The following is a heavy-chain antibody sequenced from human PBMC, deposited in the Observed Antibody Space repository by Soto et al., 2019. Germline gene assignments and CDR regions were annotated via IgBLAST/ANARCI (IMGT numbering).Heavy chain of an antibody. J-gene: IGHJ4*02. Sequence: GASVKVSCKTSGSTFTGYFVPWVRQAPGQGLEWMGLINPYGGTTYAQNFKDRVTMTTDTSINRAFLEFMTLSSDETAVHYCAREFQRGLDYWGQGTLVTVSS. D-gene: IGHD3-10*01. V-gene: IGHV1-2*02. CDR3: AREFQRGLDY. CDR1: GSTFTGYF. CDR2: INPYGGT.